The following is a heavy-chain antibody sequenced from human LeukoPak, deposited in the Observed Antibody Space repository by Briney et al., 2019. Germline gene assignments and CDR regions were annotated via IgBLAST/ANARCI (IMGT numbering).Heavy chain of an antibody. J-gene: IGHJ4*02. Sequence: PSETLSLTCTVSGGSISNYYWSWIRQPPGKGLEWIGYIYYSGSTNYNPSFKSRLTISVDTSKNQFSLKLSSVTAAATDVYYCARHYGAYQHHDYWGQGTLVTVSS. D-gene: IGHD4-17*01. V-gene: IGHV4-59*01. CDR3: ARHYGAYQHHDY. CDR2: IYYSGST. CDR1: GGSISNYY.